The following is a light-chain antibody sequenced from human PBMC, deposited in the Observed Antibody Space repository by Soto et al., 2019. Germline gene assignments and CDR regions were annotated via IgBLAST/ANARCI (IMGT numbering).Light chain of an antibody. J-gene: IGLJ1*01. Sequence: SYELTQPPSVSVSPGQTASITCSGDKLGDKFACWYQQKAGQSPVVVIYQDTKRPSGVSNRFSGSKFGNTASLTISGLQAEDEADYYCCAYATTYTYVFGTGTKLTVL. CDR2: QDT. V-gene: IGLV3-1*01. CDR3: CAYATTYTYV. CDR1: KLGDKF.